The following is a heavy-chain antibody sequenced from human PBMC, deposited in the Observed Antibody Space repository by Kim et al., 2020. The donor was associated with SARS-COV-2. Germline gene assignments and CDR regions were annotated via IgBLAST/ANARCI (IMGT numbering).Heavy chain of an antibody. Sequence: GGSLRLSCAASGFTFDDYAMHWVRQAPGKGLEWVSGISWNSGSIGYADSVKGRFTISRDNAKNSLYLQMNSLRAEDTSLYYCARSSGWYYFDYWGQGTLVTVSS. D-gene: IGHD6-19*01. CDR2: ISWNSGSI. CDR3: ARSSGWYYFDY. J-gene: IGHJ4*02. V-gene: IGHV3-9*01. CDR1: GFTFDDYA.